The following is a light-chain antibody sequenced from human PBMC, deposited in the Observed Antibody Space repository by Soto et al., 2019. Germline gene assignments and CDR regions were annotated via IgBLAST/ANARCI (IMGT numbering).Light chain of an antibody. V-gene: IGKV3-11*01. CDR2: DAS. CDR3: QQRSNWGHT. Sequence: EIVLTQSPATLSLTPGERATLSCMASQSVSSYLAWYQQKPGQAPRLLIYDASNRATGIPARFSGSGSGTDFTLTLSSLEPEDFAVYYCQQRSNWGHTFGGGTKVEIK. J-gene: IGKJ4*01. CDR1: QSVSSY.